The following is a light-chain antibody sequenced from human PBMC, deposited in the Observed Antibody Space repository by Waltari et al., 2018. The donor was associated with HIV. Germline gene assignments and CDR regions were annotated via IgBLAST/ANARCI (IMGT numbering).Light chain of an antibody. J-gene: IGLJ1*01. CDR2: EVT. CDR1: SSHVGGYHY. Sequence: QSALTQPASVSGSPGQSLTISCTGTSSHVGGYHYFPWYQQHPGRAPKVLISEVTNRTSGVSDRFSGSKSGNTASLTISGLLAEDDGDYYCCSYSRSASYVFGTGTKVTVL. V-gene: IGLV2-14*03. CDR3: CSYSRSASYV.